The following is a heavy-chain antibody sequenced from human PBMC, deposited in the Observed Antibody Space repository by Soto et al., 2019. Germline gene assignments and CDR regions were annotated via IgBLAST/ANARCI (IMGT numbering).Heavy chain of an antibody. CDR2: ISDSSGTI. CDR1: GFTFTRHS. Sequence: PGGSLRLSCAASGFTFTRHSMNWVRQAAGKGLEWISYISDSSGTIYYADSVKGRFTISRDNSKNTLYLQMNSLRAEDTAVYYCARDWWRYSLYDSSGYLGYWGQGTLVTVSS. CDR3: ARDWWRYSLYDSSGYLGY. V-gene: IGHV3-48*01. D-gene: IGHD3-22*01. J-gene: IGHJ4*02.